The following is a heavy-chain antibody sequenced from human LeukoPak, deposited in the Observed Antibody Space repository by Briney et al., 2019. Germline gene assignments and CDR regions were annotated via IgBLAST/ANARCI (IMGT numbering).Heavy chain of an antibody. D-gene: IGHD1-26*01. J-gene: IGHJ4*02. CDR2: INWNGGST. Sequence: WIRQPPGKGLEWVSGINWNGGSTGYADSVKGRFTISRDNAKNSLYLQMNSLRAEDTALYYCARDRAVGALVYWGQGTLVTVSS. CDR3: ARDRAVGALVY. V-gene: IGHV3-20*03.